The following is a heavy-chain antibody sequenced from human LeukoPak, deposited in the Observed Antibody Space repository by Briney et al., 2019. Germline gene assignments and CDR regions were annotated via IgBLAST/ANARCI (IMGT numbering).Heavy chain of an antibody. D-gene: IGHD4-17*01. CDR3: AKDLGPSNYGDYQLDY. CDR1: GFTFSSYA. J-gene: IGHJ4*02. CDR2: ISGSGGST. Sequence: PGGSLRLSCAASGFTFSSYAMSWVRQAPGKGLEWVSAISGSGGSTYYADSVKGRFTISRDNSKNTLYLQMNSLRAGDTAVYYCAKDLGPSNYGDYQLDYWGQGTLVTVSS. V-gene: IGHV3-23*01.